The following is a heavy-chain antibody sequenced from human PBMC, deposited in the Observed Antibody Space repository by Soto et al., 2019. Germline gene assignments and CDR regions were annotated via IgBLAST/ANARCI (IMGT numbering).Heavy chain of an antibody. CDR1: GFSLSTSGLG. CDR2: IYWDDNK. J-gene: IGHJ4*02. V-gene: IGHV2-5*02. Sequence: QITLKESGPTLVKPTQTLTLTCTFSGFSLSTSGLGVGWIRQPPGKALEWLAVIYWDDNKLYSPSLKSRLTXTTXTSKNQVVLTMANMDPVDTATYSCAHRRSTSYYDYWGQGTLVTVSS. D-gene: IGHD2-2*01. CDR3: AHRRSTSYYDY.